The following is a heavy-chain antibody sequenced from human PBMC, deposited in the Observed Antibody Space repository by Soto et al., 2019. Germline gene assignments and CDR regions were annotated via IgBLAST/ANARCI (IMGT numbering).Heavy chain of an antibody. J-gene: IGHJ5*02. Sequence: QVQLQESGPGLVKPSETLSLTCTVTGGSISTYYWSWIRQPPGKGLEWIGHIYYTGNTNYNPSLKSRVTISVDTSTNRFSLRLRSVSAADTAVYYCARALSFEFHNWFDPWGQGTLVTVSS. V-gene: IGHV4-59*13. CDR2: IYYTGNT. CDR3: ARALSFEFHNWFDP. D-gene: IGHD3-10*01. CDR1: GGSISTYY.